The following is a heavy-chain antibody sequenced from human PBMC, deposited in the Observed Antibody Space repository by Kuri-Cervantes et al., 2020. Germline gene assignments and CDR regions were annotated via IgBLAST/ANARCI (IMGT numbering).Heavy chain of an antibody. CDR3: ARDPHAMVRGNLFDY. Sequence: GESLKISCAASGFTLNINAMPWVRQAPGKGLEWVSVIYSGGSTYYADSVKGRFTISRDNSKNTLYLQMNSLRAEDTAVYYCARDPHAMVRGNLFDYWGQGTLVTVSS. CDR2: IYSGGST. J-gene: IGHJ4*02. CDR1: GFTLNINA. D-gene: IGHD3-10*01. V-gene: IGHV3-53*01.